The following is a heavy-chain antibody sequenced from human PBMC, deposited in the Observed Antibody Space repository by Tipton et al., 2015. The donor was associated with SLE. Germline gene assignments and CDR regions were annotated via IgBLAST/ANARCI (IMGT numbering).Heavy chain of an antibody. V-gene: IGHV4-34*01. D-gene: IGHD3-3*01. Sequence: LRLSCAVYGGSFSGYYWSWIRQPPGKGLEWIGEINHSGSTYYNPSLKSRVTISVDTSKNQFSLKLSSVTAADTAVYYCARTTYDFWSGYADYWGQGTLVTVSS. J-gene: IGHJ4*02. CDR2: INHSGST. CDR3: ARTTYDFWSGYADY. CDR1: GGSFSGYY.